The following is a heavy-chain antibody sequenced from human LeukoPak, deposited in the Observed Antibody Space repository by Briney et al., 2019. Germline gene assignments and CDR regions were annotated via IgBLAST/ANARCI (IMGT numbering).Heavy chain of an antibody. D-gene: IGHD3-22*01. J-gene: IGHJ2*01. V-gene: IGHV3-23*01. Sequence: GGSLRLSCAASEXTFSSYAMTWVRQAPGKGLEWVSAISGSGGSTYYADSVKGRFTISRDNSKNTLYLQMNSLRAEDTAVYYCAKGYSSGYLRYFDLWGRGTVVTVSS. CDR3: AKGYSSGYLRYFDL. CDR2: ISGSGGST. CDR1: EXTFSSYA.